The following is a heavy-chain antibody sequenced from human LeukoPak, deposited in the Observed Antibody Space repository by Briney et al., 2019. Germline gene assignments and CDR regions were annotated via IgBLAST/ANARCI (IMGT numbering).Heavy chain of an antibody. V-gene: IGHV4-39*01. J-gene: IGHJ5*02. CDR3: ARHYLAVRLVRRYRGWFDP. D-gene: IGHD3-9*01. CDR2: IYYSGST. CDR1: GGSISSSSYY. Sequence: PSETLSLTCTVSGGSISSSSYYWGRIRQPPGKGLEGIGSIYYSGSTYYNPSLKSRFTISVDTSKNKFSLKLSSVTAADTAVYYCARHYLAVRLVRRYRGWFDPWGQGTLVTVSS.